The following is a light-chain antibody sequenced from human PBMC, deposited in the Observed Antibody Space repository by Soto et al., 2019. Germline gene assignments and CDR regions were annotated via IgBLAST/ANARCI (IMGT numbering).Light chain of an antibody. CDR3: QQYGGSPRT. CDR2: GAS. V-gene: IGKV3-20*01. J-gene: IGKJ2*01. Sequence: EIVLTQSPGTLSLSPGERATLSCRASQSVSSSYLAWYQQKPGQAPRLLIYGASSRATGIPDRFSGSWSGTDFTLTISRLEPEDFAVYYCQQYGGSPRTFGQGTKLEIK. CDR1: QSVSSSY.